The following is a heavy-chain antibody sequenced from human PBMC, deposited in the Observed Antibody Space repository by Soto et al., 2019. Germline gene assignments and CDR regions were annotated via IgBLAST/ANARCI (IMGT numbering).Heavy chain of an antibody. CDR2: IIASGGTT. CDR1: GFTFTSYA. D-gene: IGHD3-16*01. J-gene: IGHJ5*02. Sequence: EVQLLESGGDLVHPGGSLSLSCAASGFTFTSYAMTWVRQAPEKGLEWVSSIIASGGTTYYTDSVKGRFTIYRDNSKNTLCRQMNSLRAEDPAVYYCAKAWGWFDPWCQGTLVTVSS. V-gene: IGHV3-23*01. CDR3: AKAWGWFDP.